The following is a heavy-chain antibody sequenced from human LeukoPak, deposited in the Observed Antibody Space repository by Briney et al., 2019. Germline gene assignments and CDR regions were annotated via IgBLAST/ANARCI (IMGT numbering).Heavy chain of an antibody. CDR3: ARDIISGSYYTDY. J-gene: IGHJ4*02. D-gene: IGHD1-26*01. V-gene: IGHV1-2*02. CDR1: GYTFTGYY. CDR2: INPNSGGT. Sequence: ASVKVSCKASGYTFTGYYMHWVRQAPGQGLEWMGWINPNSGGTNYAQKFQGRVTTTRDTSISTAYMELSRLRSDDTAVYYCARDIISGSYYTDYWGQGTLVTVSS.